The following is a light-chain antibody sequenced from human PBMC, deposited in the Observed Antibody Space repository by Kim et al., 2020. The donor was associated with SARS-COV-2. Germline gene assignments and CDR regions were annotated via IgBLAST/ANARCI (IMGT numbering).Light chain of an antibody. CDR3: QQYYSYPYT. CDR2: GAS. J-gene: IGKJ2*01. CDR1: QGISSY. Sequence: AIRITQSPSSLSASTGDRVTITCRTSQGISSYLAWYQQKPGKAPKLLIYGASTLQSGAPSTFSGSGSGTDFTLTISYLQSEDFATYYCQQYYSYPYTFGQGTSLEI. V-gene: IGKV1-8*01.